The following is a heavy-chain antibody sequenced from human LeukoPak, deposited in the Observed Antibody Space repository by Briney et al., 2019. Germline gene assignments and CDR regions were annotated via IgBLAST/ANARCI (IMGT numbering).Heavy chain of an antibody. V-gene: IGHV3-11*04. D-gene: IGHD3-22*01. CDR2: ISSSGSTI. J-gene: IGHJ4*02. CDR1: GFTFSDYY. Sequence: GRSLRLSCAASGFTFSDYYMSWIRQAPGKGLEWVSYISSSGSTIYYADSVKGRFTISRDNAKNSLYLQMNSLRAEDTAVYYCAREMDYYDSRPIDYWGQGTLVTVSS. CDR3: AREMDYYDSRPIDY.